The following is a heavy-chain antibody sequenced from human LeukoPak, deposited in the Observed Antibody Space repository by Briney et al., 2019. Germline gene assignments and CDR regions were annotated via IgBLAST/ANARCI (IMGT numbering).Heavy chain of an antibody. V-gene: IGHV3-11*06. CDR2: ISSSSYT. D-gene: IGHD1-26*01. CDR3: ARDHSGSYSDY. Sequence: GGSLRLPCAASGFIFSDYYMTWIRQAPGKGQEWVSYISSSSYTNYADSVKGRFTISRDNAKNSLYLQMNSLRDEDTAVYYCARDHSGSYSDYWGQGTLVTVSS. J-gene: IGHJ4*02. CDR1: GFIFSDYY.